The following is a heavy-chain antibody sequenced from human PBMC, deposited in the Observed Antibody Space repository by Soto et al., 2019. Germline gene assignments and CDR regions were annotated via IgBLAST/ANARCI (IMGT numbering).Heavy chain of an antibody. CDR3: ARYDFWSGYSQAH. J-gene: IGHJ4*02. D-gene: IGHD3-3*01. V-gene: IGHV1-18*01. CDR1: GYKFTSYG. CDR2: VTAYNDNV. Sequence: QIQLVQSGAEVKKPGASVKVSCKVSGYKFTSYGINWVRQAPGQGLEWMGWVTAYNDNVKYAEKFQGRVTMTADTATTTAHMELRDLRPDDTAVFYCARYDFWSGYSQAHWGQGNVVTVAS.